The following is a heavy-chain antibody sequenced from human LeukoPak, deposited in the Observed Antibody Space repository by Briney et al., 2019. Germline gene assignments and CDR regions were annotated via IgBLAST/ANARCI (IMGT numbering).Heavy chain of an antibody. D-gene: IGHD2-21*02. CDR2: ISSSSSYI. CDR1: GFTFRSYS. J-gene: IGHJ4*02. CDR3: ARGGGVTDDY. Sequence: PGGSLRLSCAASGFTFRSYSMNWVRQAPGKGLEWVSSISSSSSYIYYADSVKGRFTISRDNAKNSLYLQMNSLRAEDTAVYYCARGGGVTDDYWGQGTLVTVSS. V-gene: IGHV3-21*01.